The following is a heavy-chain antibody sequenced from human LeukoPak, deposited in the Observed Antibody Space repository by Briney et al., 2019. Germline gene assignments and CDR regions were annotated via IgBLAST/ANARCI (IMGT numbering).Heavy chain of an antibody. CDR1: GGTSSSYA. V-gene: IGHV1-69*04. CDR3: VRDGPLRYYDITYYYYGMDV. CDR2: IIPILGIA. D-gene: IGHD3-9*01. Sequence: ASVKVSCKASGGTSSSYAISWVRQAPGQGLEWMGRIIPILGIANYAQKFQGRVTITADKSTSTAYMELSSLRSEDTAVYCCVRDGPLRYYDITYYYYGMDVWGQGTTVTVSS. J-gene: IGHJ6*02.